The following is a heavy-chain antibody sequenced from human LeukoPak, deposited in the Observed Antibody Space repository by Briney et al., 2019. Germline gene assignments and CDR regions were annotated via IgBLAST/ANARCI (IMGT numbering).Heavy chain of an antibody. Sequence: PGGSLRLSCAASGFTFSSYAMSWVRQAPGKGLEWVSAISGSGGNTYYADSVKGRFTISRDNSKNTLYLQMNSLRAEDTAVYYCAESYPSGGAFDIWGQGTMVTVSS. V-gene: IGHV3-23*01. CDR2: ISGSGGNT. CDR1: GFTFSSYA. CDR3: AESYPSGGAFDI. J-gene: IGHJ3*02. D-gene: IGHD1-26*01.